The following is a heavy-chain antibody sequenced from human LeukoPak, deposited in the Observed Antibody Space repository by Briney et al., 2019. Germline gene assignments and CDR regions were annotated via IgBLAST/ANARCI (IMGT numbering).Heavy chain of an antibody. V-gene: IGHV4-61*01. J-gene: IGHJ4*02. CDR2: IPYSGSA. CDR3: ARDMGAPDYGSYSVDY. D-gene: IGHD4-23*01. Sequence: SETLSLTCTVSGVSVSSGSYYWSWIRQPPGRGLEWIAYIPYSGSAAYNPSLKSRVTISRDMSTNQFSLKMTSVTAADTAVYFCARDMGAPDYGSYSVDYWGQGTLVTV. CDR1: GVSVSSGSYY.